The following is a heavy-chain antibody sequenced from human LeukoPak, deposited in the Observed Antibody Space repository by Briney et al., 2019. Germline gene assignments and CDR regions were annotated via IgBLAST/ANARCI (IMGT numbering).Heavy chain of an antibody. Sequence: ASVKASCKASGYTFTSYDINWVGPATRQGLDWMGWMNPNSGNTGYAQKFQGRVTMTRNTSISTAYMELSSLRSEDTAVYYCASTSFDYWGQGTLVTVSS. J-gene: IGHJ4*02. V-gene: IGHV1-8*01. CDR3: ASTSFDY. CDR1: GYTFTSYD. CDR2: MNPNSGNT. D-gene: IGHD2-2*01.